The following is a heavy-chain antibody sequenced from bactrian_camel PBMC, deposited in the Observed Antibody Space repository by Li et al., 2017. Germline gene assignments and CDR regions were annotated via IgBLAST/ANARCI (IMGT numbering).Heavy chain of an antibody. J-gene: IGHJ4*01. CDR1: GFTFSSYV. V-gene: IGHV3S67*01. CDR3: GADWDGPGDDDHPCSSFLRY. CDR2: IESDGTT. Sequence: VQLVESGGDLVHPGGSLSLSCAASGFTFSSYVMTWVRQAPGKECELVSSIESDGTTVYSDSAKGRFAISRDSNKKTVFLQMNSLKREDTALYYCGADWDGPGDDDHPCSSFLRYWGQGTQVTVS. D-gene: IGHD4*01.